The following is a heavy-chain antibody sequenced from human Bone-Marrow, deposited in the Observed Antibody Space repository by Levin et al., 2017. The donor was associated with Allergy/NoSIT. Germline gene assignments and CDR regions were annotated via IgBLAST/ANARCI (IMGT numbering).Heavy chain of an antibody. D-gene: IGHD3-16*01. CDR1: GFTFRNHW. V-gene: IGHV3-7*01. CDR3: VRDYVWGSTEGDV. Sequence: GGSLRLSCAASGFTFRNHWMTWMRQSPGKGLEWLANINEDGSKTYYLDSVRGRFTISRDNARNSLNLQMTSLRPEDTALYYGVRDYVWGSTEGDVWGQGTMVTVS. CDR2: INEDGSKT. J-gene: IGHJ3*01.